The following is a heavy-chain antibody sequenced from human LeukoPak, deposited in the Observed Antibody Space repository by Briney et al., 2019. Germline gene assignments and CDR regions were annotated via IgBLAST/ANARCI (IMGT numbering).Heavy chain of an antibody. V-gene: IGHV4-34*01. CDR2: INHSGST. CDR3: ARAVTMVRGVLYYFDY. Sequence: SETLSLTCAVYGGSFSGYYWSWIRQPPGKGLEWIGEINHSGSTNYNPSLKSRVTISVDTSKNQFSLKLSSVTAADTAVYYCARAVTMVRGVLYYFDYWGQGTLVTVSS. D-gene: IGHD3-10*01. CDR1: GGSFSGYY. J-gene: IGHJ4*02.